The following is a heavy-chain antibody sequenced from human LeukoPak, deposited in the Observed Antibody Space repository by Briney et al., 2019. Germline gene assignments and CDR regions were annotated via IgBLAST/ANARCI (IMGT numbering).Heavy chain of an antibody. Sequence: GGSLRLSCAASGFTFSSYGMYWVRQAPGKGLEWVALISDDGGKKYYADSVKGRFTISRDNAKNSLYLQMNSLRAEDTALYYCARSGYYGSGSYYNYVWAPDYWGQGTLVTVSS. CDR1: GFTFSSYG. CDR3: ARSGYYGSGSYYNYVWAPDY. J-gene: IGHJ4*02. D-gene: IGHD3-10*01. CDR2: ISDDGGKK. V-gene: IGHV3-30*03.